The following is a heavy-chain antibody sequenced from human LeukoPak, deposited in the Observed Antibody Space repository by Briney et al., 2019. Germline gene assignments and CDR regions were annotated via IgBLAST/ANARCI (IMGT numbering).Heavy chain of an antibody. D-gene: IGHD3-22*01. CDR1: GFTFSSYA. J-gene: IGHJ4*02. CDR2: ISYDGNNK. Sequence: PGSSLRLSRAASGFTFSSYAMLWAPHAPGKGLECVAVISYDGNNKQYADSVKGRLTISRDNSKNTLYLQLNSLRGEDTRVFYCGRDLGEYDDSSGYYWGQGTLVTVSS. V-gene: IGHV3-30-3*01. CDR3: GRDLGEYDDSSGYY.